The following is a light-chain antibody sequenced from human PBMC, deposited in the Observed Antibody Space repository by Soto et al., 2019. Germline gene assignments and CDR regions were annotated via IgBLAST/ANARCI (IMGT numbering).Light chain of an antibody. CDR3: QQYSTYTPRT. CDR2: AAS. V-gene: IGKV1D-16*01. Sequence: DIQMTQSPSSLSAVVGDRVTITCRASRGIGDRLAWFQQKPGKAPQFLIQAASNLQSGVPSRFSGSGSGTEFTLTISSLQPDDFATYYCQQYSTYTPRTFGQGTKVDIK. J-gene: IGKJ1*01. CDR1: RGIGDR.